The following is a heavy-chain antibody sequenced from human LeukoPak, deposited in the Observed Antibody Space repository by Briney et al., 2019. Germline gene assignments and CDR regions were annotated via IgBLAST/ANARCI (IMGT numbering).Heavy chain of an antibody. CDR2: ISFDGGKT. D-gene: IGHD3-10*01. Sequence: GGSLRLSCGASGFTFSDYALHWVRQAPGKGLEWVALISFDGGKTTYSDSVKGRFTISRDNSKDTLFLRMSGLRGEDTAVYYCARGSYRDYWGQGTLVTVSS. CDR1: GFTFSDYA. CDR3: ARGSYRDY. J-gene: IGHJ4*02. V-gene: IGHV3-30-3*01.